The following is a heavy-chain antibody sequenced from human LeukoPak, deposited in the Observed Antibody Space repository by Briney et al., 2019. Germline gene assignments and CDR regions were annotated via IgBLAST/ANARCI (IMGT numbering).Heavy chain of an antibody. D-gene: IGHD3-22*01. J-gene: IGHJ4*02. CDR3: ARGQLIYDSSGYYFDY. Sequence: SQTLSLTCAIFGDSVSSNSAAWNWIRQSPSRGLEWLGRTYYRSKWYNDYAVSVKSRITINPDTSKNQFSLQLNSVTPEDTAVYYCARGQLIYDSSGYYFDYWGQGTLVTVSS. V-gene: IGHV6-1*01. CDR2: TYYRSKWYN. CDR1: GDSVSSNSAA.